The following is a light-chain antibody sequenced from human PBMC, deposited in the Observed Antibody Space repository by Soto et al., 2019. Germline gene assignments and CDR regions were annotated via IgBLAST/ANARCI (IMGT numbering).Light chain of an antibody. J-gene: IGLJ2*01. V-gene: IGLV1-51*01. CDR3: GTWDSSLSGVI. CDR2: DNN. CDR1: SSNIGNNY. Sequence: QSVLTQPPSVSAAPGQKVTISCSGSSSNIGNNYVSWYQQFPGTAPRLLIYDNNKRPSGIPDRFSGCKSGTSATLGITGLQTGDEADYYCGTWDSSLSGVIFGGGTKLTVL.